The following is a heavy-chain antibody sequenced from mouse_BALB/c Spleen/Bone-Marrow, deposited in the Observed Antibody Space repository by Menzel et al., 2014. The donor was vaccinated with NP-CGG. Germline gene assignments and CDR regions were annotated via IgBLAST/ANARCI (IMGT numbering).Heavy chain of an antibody. Sequence: AQLQPSGADLVMPGSSVKISCTSSGYVFSTYWINWVQQRPGQGLEWIGQIYPGDGDTDFNGKIKDKATLTADESSNTAYMEVSSLKSEDSAVHFCARGGISVDYWAKAPLAQSHQ. J-gene: IGHJ2*01. CDR2: IYPGDGDT. V-gene: IGHV1-80*01. CDR1: GYVFSTYW. CDR3: ARGGISVDY.